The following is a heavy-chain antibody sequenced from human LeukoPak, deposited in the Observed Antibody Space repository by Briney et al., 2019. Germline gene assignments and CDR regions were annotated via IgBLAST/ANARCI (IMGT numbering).Heavy chain of an antibody. CDR3: ARGISVSGAGRFDY. CDR2: INPNSGIT. D-gene: IGHD3-10*01. CDR1: GYTFTGYY. J-gene: IGHJ4*02. Sequence: ASVKVSCKTSGYTFTGYYIHWVRQAPGRGLEWMGWINPNSGITNYAQKFQGRVTMTRDTSISTAYMELSWLTSDDTAVYYCARGISVSGAGRFDYWGQGTLVTVSS. V-gene: IGHV1-2*02.